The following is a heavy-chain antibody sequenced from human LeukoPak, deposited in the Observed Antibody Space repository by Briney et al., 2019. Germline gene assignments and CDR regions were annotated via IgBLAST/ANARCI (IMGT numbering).Heavy chain of an antibody. Sequence: SETLSLSCTASGVSISSYYRSWVRQAAGKGLEWIGNIYTSGSTNYNPSLKSRVTMSVDTYKNQFSLKLSSVTAADTAVYYCARDHQYYFDYWGQGTLVTVSS. CDR3: ARDHQYYFDY. CDR1: GVSISSYY. D-gene: IGHD2-2*01. CDR2: IYTSGST. J-gene: IGHJ4*02. V-gene: IGHV4-4*07.